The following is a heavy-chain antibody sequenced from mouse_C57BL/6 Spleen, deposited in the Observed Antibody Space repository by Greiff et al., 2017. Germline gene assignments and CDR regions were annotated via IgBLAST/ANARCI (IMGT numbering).Heavy chain of an antibody. CDR1: GYTFTSYW. CDR2: IDPSDSET. J-gene: IGHJ3*01. CDR3: ARDAYGSSPFAY. V-gene: IGHV1-52*01. Sequence: QVQLKQPGAELVRPGSSVKLSCKASGYTFTSYWMHWVKQRPIQGLEWIGNIDPSDSETHYNQKFKDKATLTVDKSSSTAYMQLSSLTSEDSAVYDCARDAYGSSPFAYWGQGTLVTVSA. D-gene: IGHD1-1*01.